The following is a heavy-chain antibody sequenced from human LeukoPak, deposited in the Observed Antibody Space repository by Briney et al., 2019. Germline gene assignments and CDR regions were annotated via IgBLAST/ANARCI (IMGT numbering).Heavy chain of an antibody. Sequence: SGTLSLTCAVSGGSIRGINYWSWIRQPPGKGLEWIGVFHHIGTNDSHPSLKSRVTISVDKSKNEFSLILSSVTAADTAVYYCARNIVGANAMDVWGKGSTVTVSS. D-gene: IGHD1-26*01. CDR3: ARNIVGANAMDV. CDR2: FHHIGTN. V-gene: IGHV4-4*02. CDR1: GGSIRGINY. J-gene: IGHJ6*04.